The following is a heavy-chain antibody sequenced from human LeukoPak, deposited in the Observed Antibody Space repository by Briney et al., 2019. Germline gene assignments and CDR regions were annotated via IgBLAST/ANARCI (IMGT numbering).Heavy chain of an antibody. CDR1: GYSFTSYW. CDR3: ASLLDSSGWANDAFDI. V-gene: IGHV5-10-1*01. J-gene: IGHJ3*02. CDR2: IDPSDSYT. D-gene: IGHD6-19*01. Sequence: GESLKISCKGSGYSFTSYWISWVRQMPGKGLEWMGRIDPSDSYTNYSPSFQGHVTISADKSISTAYLQWSSLKASDTAMYYCASLLDSSGWANDAFDIWGQRTMVTVSS.